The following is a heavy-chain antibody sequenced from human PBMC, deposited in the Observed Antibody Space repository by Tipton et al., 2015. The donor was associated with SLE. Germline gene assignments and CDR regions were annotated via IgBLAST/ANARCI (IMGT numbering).Heavy chain of an antibody. D-gene: IGHD6-19*01. CDR1: GGSISSSNNY. CDR2: SHQSGTI. J-gene: IGHJ4*02. CDR3: ASSASGWFDY. V-gene: IGHV4-61*03. Sequence: TLSLTCTVSGGSISSSNNYWSWIRQPPGKGLEWIGESHQSGTINYNPSLKSRVSISVDTSKNHFSMKLSSVTAADTAVYYCASSASGWFDYWGQGTLVTVSS.